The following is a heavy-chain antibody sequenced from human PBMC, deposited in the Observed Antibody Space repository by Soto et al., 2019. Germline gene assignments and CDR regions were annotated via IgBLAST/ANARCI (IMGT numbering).Heavy chain of an antibody. CDR3: AKDRDYESSGPIDD. CDR2: ISYDGSNK. CDR1: GFTFSSYG. Sequence: GGSLRLSCAASGFTFSSYGMHWVRQAPGKGLEWVAVISYDGSNKYYADSVKGRFTISRDNSKNTLYLQMNSLRAEDTAVYYCAKDRDYESSGPIDDWGKGTLVPVAS. D-gene: IGHD3-22*01. V-gene: IGHV3-30*18. J-gene: IGHJ4*02.